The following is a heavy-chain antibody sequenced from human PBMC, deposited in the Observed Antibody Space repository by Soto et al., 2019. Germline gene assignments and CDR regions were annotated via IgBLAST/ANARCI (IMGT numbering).Heavy chain of an antibody. CDR2: IKQDGSEK. D-gene: IGHD6-6*01. J-gene: IGHJ4*02. CDR3: ARVNTAAIAAPMYYFDY. V-gene: IGHV3-7*01. Sequence: GGSLRLSCAASGFTFSSYWMSWVRQAPGKGLEWVANIKQDGSEKYYVDSVKGRFTISRDNAKNSLYLQTNSLRAEDTAVYYCARVNTAAIAAPMYYFDYWGQGTLVTVSS. CDR1: GFTFSSYW.